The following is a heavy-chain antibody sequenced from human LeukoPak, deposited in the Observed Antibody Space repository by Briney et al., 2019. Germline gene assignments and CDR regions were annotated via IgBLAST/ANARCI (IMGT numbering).Heavy chain of an antibody. Sequence: KSSETLSLTCAVYGGSFSGYYWSWIRQPPGKGLEWIGEINHSGSTNYNPSLKSRVTISVDTSKNQFSLKLSSVTAADTAVYYCARRGRAYYYYYMDVWGKGTTVTVSS. CDR3: ARRGRAYYYYYMDV. V-gene: IGHV4-34*01. J-gene: IGHJ6*03. CDR2: INHSGST. CDR1: GGSFSGYY. D-gene: IGHD3-10*01.